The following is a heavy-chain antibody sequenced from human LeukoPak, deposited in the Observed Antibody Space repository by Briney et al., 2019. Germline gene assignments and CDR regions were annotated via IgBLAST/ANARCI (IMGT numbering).Heavy chain of an antibody. Sequence: GGSLRLSCAASGFTFSSYSMNWVRQAPGKGLEWVSYISSSSSTLYYADSVKGRFTISRDNAKNSLYLQMNSLRAEDTAVYYCARDRGTHGSYRFDPWGQGTLVTVSS. J-gene: IGHJ5*02. CDR1: GFTFSSYS. D-gene: IGHD1-26*01. V-gene: IGHV3-48*01. CDR2: ISSSSSTL. CDR3: ARDRGTHGSYRFDP.